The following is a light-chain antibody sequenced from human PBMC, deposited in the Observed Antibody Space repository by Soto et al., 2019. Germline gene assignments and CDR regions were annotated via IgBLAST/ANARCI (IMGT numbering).Light chain of an antibody. CDR3: QQYNGYPHT. Sequence: DIQMTQSPSTLSASVGDRVTITCRASQSISTWLAWYQQKQGKAPKLLIYKSSSLRNGVSSRFSGSGSGTEFTLTIYSLQPDDFASYYCQQYNGYPHTFGQGTKLEIK. CDR2: KSS. CDR1: QSISTW. V-gene: IGKV1-5*03. J-gene: IGKJ2*01.